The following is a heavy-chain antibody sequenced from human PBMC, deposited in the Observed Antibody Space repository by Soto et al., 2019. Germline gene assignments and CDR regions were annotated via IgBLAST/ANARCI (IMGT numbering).Heavy chain of an antibody. J-gene: IGHJ4*02. V-gene: IGHV4-4*02. CDR1: GGSISGGEW. CDR2: IHHSGST. D-gene: IGHD6-19*01. CDR3: TFSGGWNFDL. Sequence: QVQLQESGPGLVKPSGTLSLTCAVSGGSISGGEWWSWVRQPPGKGLEWIGEIHHSGSTGYNPSPKSPVTIPLDKSTSQLPLKLGPLTAADTAVYYCTFSGGWNFDLWGQGTLVTVSS.